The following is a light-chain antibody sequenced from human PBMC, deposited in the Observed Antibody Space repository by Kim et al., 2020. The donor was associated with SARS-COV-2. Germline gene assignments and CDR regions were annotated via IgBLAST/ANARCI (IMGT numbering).Light chain of an antibody. V-gene: IGKV1-5*03. CDR3: QHYSRFPYT. CDR1: QTISTW. Sequence: DIQMTQSPSTLSVSVGDRVTITCRASQTISTWLAWYQQKPGKAPNLLIYLASTLESGVPSRFIGSGSGTEFTLTIDSLQPDDFATYYCQHYSRFPYTFGQGTKLEI. CDR2: LAS. J-gene: IGKJ2*01.